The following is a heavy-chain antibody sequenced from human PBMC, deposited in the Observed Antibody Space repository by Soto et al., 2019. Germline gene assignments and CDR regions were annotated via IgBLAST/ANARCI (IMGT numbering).Heavy chain of an antibody. CDR2: IIPIFGTT. CDR3: ARQMNRGVIFDY. V-gene: IGHV1-69*01. Sequence: QVQLVQSGAEVRRPGSSVKVSCKTSGGIFSDYALSWVRQAPGQGLEWMGRIIPIFGTTIYAQKFHGRVTITADEPTSTAFMELSSLRSEDTAVYYCARQMNRGVIFDYWGHGTLVTVSS. CDR1: GGIFSDYA. D-gene: IGHD3-10*01. J-gene: IGHJ4*01.